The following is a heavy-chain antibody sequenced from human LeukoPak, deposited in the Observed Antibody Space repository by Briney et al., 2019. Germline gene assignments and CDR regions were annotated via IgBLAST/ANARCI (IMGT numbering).Heavy chain of an antibody. V-gene: IGHV4-39*07. CDR1: GGSINNNDYY. J-gene: IGHJ3*01. D-gene: IGHD1-14*01. CDR2: VYYSGGA. Sequence: PSETLSLTCNVSGGSINNNDYYWGWIRQAPGKGLEWIGSVYYSGGAFYNPSLKSRVTILLDTSKRDFSLTLRSVTAADTAVYFCARIREPLSILNAFDVWGQGTKVNVSS. CDR3: ARIREPLSILNAFDV.